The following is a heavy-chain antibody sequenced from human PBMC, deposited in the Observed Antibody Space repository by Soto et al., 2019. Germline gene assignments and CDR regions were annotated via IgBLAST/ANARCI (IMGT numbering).Heavy chain of an antibody. J-gene: IGHJ6*02. CDR1: GGTFSSYA. CDR2: IIPIFGTA. Sequence: ASVKVSCKASGGTFSSYAISWVRQAPGQGLEWTGGIIPIFGTANYAQKFQGRVTMTRNTSISTAYMELSSLRSEDTAVYYCARRYSSSSRELGMDVWGQGTTVTV. V-gene: IGHV1-69*05. CDR3: ARRYSSSSRELGMDV. D-gene: IGHD6-6*01.